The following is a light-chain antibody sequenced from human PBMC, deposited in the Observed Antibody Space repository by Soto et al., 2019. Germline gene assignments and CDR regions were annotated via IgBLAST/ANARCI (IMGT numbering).Light chain of an antibody. CDR2: EVS. J-gene: IGLJ2*01. V-gene: IGLV2-8*01. CDR3: SSYAGSNNLGV. Sequence: QSALTQPPSASGSPGQSVTISCTGTSSDVGGYNYVSWYQQHPGKAPKLMIYEVSKRPSGVPDRFSGSKSGNTASLTVSGLQAEDEADYYCSSYAGSNNLGVFGGGTKAHRP. CDR1: SSDVGGYNY.